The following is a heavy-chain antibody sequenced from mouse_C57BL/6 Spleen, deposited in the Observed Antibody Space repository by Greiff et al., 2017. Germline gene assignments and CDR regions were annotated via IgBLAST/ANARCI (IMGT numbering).Heavy chain of an antibody. D-gene: IGHD2-5*01. CDR3: ARSTIVTHYAMDY. CDR1: GFSLTSYG. CDR2: IWSGGST. J-gene: IGHJ4*01. Sequence: VHLVESGPGLVQPSQSLSITCTVSGFSLTSYGVHWVRQPPGKGLEWLGVIWSGGSTDYNAAFISRLSISKDNSKSQVFFKMNSLQADDTAIYYCARSTIVTHYAMDYWGQGTSVTVSS. V-gene: IGHV2-2*01.